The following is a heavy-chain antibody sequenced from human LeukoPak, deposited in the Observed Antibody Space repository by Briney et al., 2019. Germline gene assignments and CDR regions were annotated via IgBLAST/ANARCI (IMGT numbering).Heavy chain of an antibody. J-gene: IGHJ4*02. Sequence: ASVKVSCKASGYTFINNWMHWVRQAPGQGLEWMGWINPNSGGTNYAQKFQGRVTMTRDTSISTAYMELSRLRSDDTAVYYCARSDYYLYYFDYWGQGTLVTVSS. D-gene: IGHD3-22*01. CDR1: GYTFINNW. V-gene: IGHV1-2*02. CDR3: ARSDYYLYYFDY. CDR2: INPNSGGT.